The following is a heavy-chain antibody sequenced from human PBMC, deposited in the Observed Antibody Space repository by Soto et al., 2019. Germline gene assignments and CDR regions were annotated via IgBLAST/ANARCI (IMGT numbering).Heavy chain of an antibody. D-gene: IGHD3-16*01. V-gene: IGHV4-59*08. J-gene: IGHJ5*02. CDR2: MYYTGST. CDR1: GGSVSAYY. CDR3: ARRDLWGWFDP. Sequence: VQLQESGPGLVKPSETLSLTCTVSGGSVSAYYWSWIRQPPGKGLEWIAYMYYTGSTNYNPSLKSRVTRSLDTSKNQLSLKLNSVTAADTAVYYCARRDLWGWFDPWGQGTLVIVSS.